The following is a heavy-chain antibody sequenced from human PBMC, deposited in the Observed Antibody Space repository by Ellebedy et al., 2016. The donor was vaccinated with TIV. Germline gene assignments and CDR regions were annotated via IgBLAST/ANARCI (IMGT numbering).Heavy chain of an antibody. CDR1: GGSFSGYY. D-gene: IGHD3-3*01. CDR3: ARGSRTIFSRYFDL. Sequence: SQTLSLTCAVYGGSFSGYYWSWIRQPPGKGLEWIGEINHSGSTNYNPSLKSRVTISVDTSKNQFSLKLSSVTAADTAVYYCARGSRTIFSRYFDLWGRGTLVTVSS. J-gene: IGHJ2*01. CDR2: INHSGST. V-gene: IGHV4-34*01.